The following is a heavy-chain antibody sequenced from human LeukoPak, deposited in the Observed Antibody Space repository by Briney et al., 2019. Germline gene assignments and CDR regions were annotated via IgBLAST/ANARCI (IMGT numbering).Heavy chain of an antibody. J-gene: IGHJ4*02. CDR3: ASLGHGGSGSYYNDPFDY. CDR1: GFTFSTYA. CDR2: ISGGSDIT. Sequence: GGSLRLSCAASGFTFSTYAMVWVRQAPGKGLEWVSTISGGSDITYYADSVKGRFTLSRDNSKNTLYLQMNSLRAEDTAVYYCASLGHGGSGSYYNDPFDYWGQGTLVTVSS. V-gene: IGHV3-23*01. D-gene: IGHD3-10*01.